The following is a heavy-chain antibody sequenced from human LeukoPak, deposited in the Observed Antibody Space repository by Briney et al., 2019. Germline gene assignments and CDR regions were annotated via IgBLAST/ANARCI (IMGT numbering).Heavy chain of an antibody. CDR2: ISSSGTTI. J-gene: IGHJ4*02. D-gene: IGHD2-2*01. CDR3: ARKYCSTTSCLFDN. Sequence: PGGALRLSCAASGFTFSSYEMNWVRQAPGKGLQWVSDISSSGTTIYYADSVKGRFTISRDNAKNSLHLQMNSLRAEDTAVYYCARKYCSTTSCLFDNWGQGTLVTVSS. V-gene: IGHV3-48*03. CDR1: GFTFSSYE.